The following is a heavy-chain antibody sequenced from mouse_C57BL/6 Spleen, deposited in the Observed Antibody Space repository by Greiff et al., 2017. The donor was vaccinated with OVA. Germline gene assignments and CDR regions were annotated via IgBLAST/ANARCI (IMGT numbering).Heavy chain of an antibody. D-gene: IGHD2-4*01. V-gene: IGHV1-15*01. J-gene: IGHJ3*01. CDR3: AVYYDYGEFAY. Sequence: QVQLKQSGAELVRPGASVTLSCKASGYTFTDYEMHWVKQTPVHGLEWIGAIDPETGGTAYNQKFKGKAILTADKSSSTAYMELRSLTSEDSAVYYCAVYYDYGEFAYWGQGTLVTVSA. CDR2: IDPETGGT. CDR1: GYTFTDYE.